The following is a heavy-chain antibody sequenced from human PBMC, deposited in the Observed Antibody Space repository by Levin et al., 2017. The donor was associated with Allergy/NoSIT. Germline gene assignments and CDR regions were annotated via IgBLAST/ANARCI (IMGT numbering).Heavy chain of an antibody. J-gene: IGHJ4*02. CDR2: INGNSVYI. Sequence: GGSLRLSCAASGFTFSSYSMNWVRQAPGKGLEWVSSINGNSVYILYPDSLKGRFTVSRDNTKNSLFLQMNSLRAEDTAVYYCASFETGSATTFWDYWGQGTLVTVSS. V-gene: IGHV3-21*01. CDR1: GFTFSSYS. CDR3: ASFETGSATTFWDY. D-gene: IGHD3-9*01.